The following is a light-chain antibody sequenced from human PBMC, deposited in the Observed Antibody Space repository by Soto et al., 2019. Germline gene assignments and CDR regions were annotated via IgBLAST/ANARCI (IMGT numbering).Light chain of an antibody. CDR1: QSIRSY. V-gene: IGKV1-39*01. Sequence: DIQMTQSPSSLSASVGDRVTITCRASQSIRSYLNWYQQERGKAPKLLIYAASSLQSGVPSRFSGSGSGTDFTLNISILQPEDFATYYCQQSYSIPQTFGQGTTVEIK. CDR3: QQSYSIPQT. CDR2: AAS. J-gene: IGKJ1*01.